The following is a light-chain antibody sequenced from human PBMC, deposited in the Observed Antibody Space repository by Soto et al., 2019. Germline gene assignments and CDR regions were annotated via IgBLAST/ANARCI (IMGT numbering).Light chain of an antibody. CDR3: QSYDSSLSGYV. V-gene: IGLV1-40*01. J-gene: IGLJ1*01. CDR1: SSNIGAGYD. Sequence: QAVVTQPPSVSGAPGQRVTISCTGSSSNIGAGYDVHWYQQLPGTAPKLLIYGNSNRPSGVPDRFSGSKSGTSASLAITGLQAVDEADYYCQSYDSSLSGYVFGSGKKLTVL. CDR2: GNS.